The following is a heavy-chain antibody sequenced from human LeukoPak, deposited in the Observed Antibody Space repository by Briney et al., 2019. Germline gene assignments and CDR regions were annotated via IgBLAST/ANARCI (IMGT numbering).Heavy chain of an antibody. CDR1: GFTFNNYD. Sequence: GGSLRLSCAASGFTFNNYDMHWVRQATGKGLEWVAAIGPAGDTYYPDSVKGRFTISRENGKNSLFLQMDSLRAGDSAVYYCARSFHCSGGGSYLDSRLWGQGTLVTV. CDR3: ARSFHCSGGGSYLDSRL. V-gene: IGHV3-13*01. J-gene: IGHJ4*02. CDR2: IGPAGDT. D-gene: IGHD2-15*01.